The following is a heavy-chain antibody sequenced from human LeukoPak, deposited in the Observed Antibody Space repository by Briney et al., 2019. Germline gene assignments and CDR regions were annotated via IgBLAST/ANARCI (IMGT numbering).Heavy chain of an antibody. CDR1: GYTFTSYD. V-gene: IGHV1-8*01. D-gene: IGHD3-16*01. CDR3: ARGHSNRWGYYFDY. CDR2: MNPNSGNT. J-gene: IGHJ4*02. Sequence: ASVKVSYKASGYTFTSYDINWVRQATGQGLEWMGWMNPNSGNTGYAQKFQGRVTMTRNTSISTAYMEPSSLRSEDTAAYYCARGHSNRWGYYFDYWGQGTLVTVSS.